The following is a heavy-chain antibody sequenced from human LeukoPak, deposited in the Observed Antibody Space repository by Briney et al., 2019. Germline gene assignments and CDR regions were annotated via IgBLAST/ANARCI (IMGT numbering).Heavy chain of an antibody. CDR3: AKDPEAYCGGDCSHFDY. J-gene: IGHJ4*02. V-gene: IGHV3-30*18. Sequence: GRSLRLSCAASGFTFSSYGMHWVRQAPGKGLEWVAVISYDGSNKYYADSVKGRFTISRDNSKNTLYLQMSSLRAEDTAVYYCAKDPEAYCGGDCSHFDYWGQGTLVTVSS. CDR1: GFTFSSYG. D-gene: IGHD2-21*02. CDR2: ISYDGSNK.